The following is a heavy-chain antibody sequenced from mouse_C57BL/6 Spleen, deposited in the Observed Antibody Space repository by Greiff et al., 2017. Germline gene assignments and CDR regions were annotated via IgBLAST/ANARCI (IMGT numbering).Heavy chain of an antibody. CDR3: ARRGGDYETVYFDY. CDR1: GFTFSSYA. V-gene: IGHV5-4*03. Sequence: EVKLLESGGGLVKPGGSLKLSCAASGFTFSSYAMSWVRQTPEKRLEWVATISDGGSYTYYPDNVKGRFTISRDNANNNLYLQMSHLKSEDTAMYYCARRGGDYETVYFDYWGQGTTLTVSS. D-gene: IGHD2-4*01. CDR2: ISDGGSYT. J-gene: IGHJ2*01.